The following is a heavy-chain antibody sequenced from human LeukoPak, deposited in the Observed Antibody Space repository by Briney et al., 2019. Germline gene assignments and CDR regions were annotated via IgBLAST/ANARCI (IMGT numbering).Heavy chain of an antibody. Sequence: SETLSLTCTVSGGSFSTYYWAWIRQPPGKGLEWIGDIYYSGSTNYNPSLKSRVTISVGTSKSQFSLKLTSVTAADTAVYYCARAERQWPTFKYYFQYWGQGTMVTVSS. CDR3: ARAERQWPTFKYYFQY. V-gene: IGHV4-59*01. J-gene: IGHJ4*02. D-gene: IGHD6-19*01. CDR2: IYYSGST. CDR1: GGSFSTYY.